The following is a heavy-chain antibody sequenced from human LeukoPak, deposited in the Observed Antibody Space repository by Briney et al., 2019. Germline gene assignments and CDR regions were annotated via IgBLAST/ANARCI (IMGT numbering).Heavy chain of an antibody. CDR1: GGTFSGYA. CDR3: ARDRSSWNDAFDI. V-gene: IGHV1-69*04. Sequence: SSVKVYCTASGGTFSGYAISLLRQAPGQGLELMGRIIPILGIANYAQKFQGRVTITADKSTSTAYMELSSLRSEDTAVYYCARDRSSWNDAFDIWGQGTMVTVSS. CDR2: IIPILGIA. J-gene: IGHJ3*02. D-gene: IGHD6-13*01.